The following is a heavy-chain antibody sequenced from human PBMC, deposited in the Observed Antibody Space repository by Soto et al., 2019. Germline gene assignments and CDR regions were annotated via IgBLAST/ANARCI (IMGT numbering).Heavy chain of an antibody. D-gene: IGHD2-2*01. CDR3: ATEYQLPRWGDYYYYGMDV. CDR2: ISSSGSTI. Sequence: QVQLVESGGGLVKPGGSLRLSCAASGFTFSDYYMSWIRQAPGKGLEWVSYISSSGSTIYYADSVKGRFTISRDNAKNSLYLQRNSLRAEDTAVYYCATEYQLPRWGDYYYYGMDVWGQGTTVTVSS. CDR1: GFTFSDYY. J-gene: IGHJ6*02. V-gene: IGHV3-11*01.